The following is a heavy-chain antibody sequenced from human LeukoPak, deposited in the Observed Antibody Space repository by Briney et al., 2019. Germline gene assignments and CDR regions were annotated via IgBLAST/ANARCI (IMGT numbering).Heavy chain of an antibody. CDR3: ARRQFYFDASVYRAAFDY. D-gene: IGHD5/OR15-5a*01. CDR2: ICYSGTT. CDR1: GGFITSSSYY. Sequence: PSETLSLTCTVSGGFITSSSYYWGWIRQPPGKGLEWIGSICYSGTTYYNPSLKSRVTISVDTPKTQYSLKLSSVTAADTAVYFCARRQFYFDASVYRAAFDYWGQGTLVTVSS. V-gene: IGHV4-39*01. J-gene: IGHJ4*02.